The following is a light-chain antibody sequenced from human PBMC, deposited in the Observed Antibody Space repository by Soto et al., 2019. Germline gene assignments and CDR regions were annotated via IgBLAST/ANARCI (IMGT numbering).Light chain of an antibody. CDR3: QQYSTYSRA. J-gene: IGKJ1*01. V-gene: IGKV1-5*03. CDR1: QTISSW. CDR2: KAS. Sequence: DIQMSQSPSTLSGSVGDRVTITCRASQTISSWLAWYQQKPGKAPKLLIYKASSLESGVPSRFSGSGYGTEFTLTISSLQPEDCATFYCQQYSTYSRAFGQGAKV.